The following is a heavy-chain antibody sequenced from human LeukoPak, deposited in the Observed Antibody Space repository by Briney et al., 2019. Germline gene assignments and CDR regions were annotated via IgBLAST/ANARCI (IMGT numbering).Heavy chain of an antibody. V-gene: IGHV3-23*01. Sequence: GGSLRLSCAASGFTFSSFAMSWVRQASGKGLEWVSAISGSGGTTYYADSVKGRFTISRDNSKNTLYLQMNSLRAEDTAVYFCAKDTLSDYDFWSGSDCWGQGTLVTVSS. CDR3: AKDTLSDYDFWSGSDC. CDR1: GFTFSSFA. D-gene: IGHD3-3*01. J-gene: IGHJ4*02. CDR2: ISGSGGTT.